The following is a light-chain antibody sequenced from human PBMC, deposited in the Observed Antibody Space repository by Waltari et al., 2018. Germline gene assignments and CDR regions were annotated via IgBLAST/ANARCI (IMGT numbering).Light chain of an antibody. CDR1: DSDFGAYDF. Sequence: QSALTQPASVSGSPGQSIPISCSGTDSDFGAYDFFSCYQQHPGKAPHLIIYEVRNRPSGISNRFSASKSGNTASLTISGLQAEDEADYYCSSYTTSSAPGVFGTGTRVTVL. CDR3: SSYTTSSAPGV. J-gene: IGLJ1*01. CDR2: EVR. V-gene: IGLV2-14*01.